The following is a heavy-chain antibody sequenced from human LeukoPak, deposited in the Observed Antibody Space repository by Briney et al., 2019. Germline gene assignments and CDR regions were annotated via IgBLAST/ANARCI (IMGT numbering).Heavy chain of an antibody. CDR3: ARDSRLVVPAASGWFDP. Sequence: GRSLRLSCAASGFVFSSYAMHWVRQAPGKGLEWVAMISYDGGYEYYVDSVKGRFTISRDNSQTTLYLQMNSLRAEDTAVYYCARDSRLVVPAASGWFDPWGQGTLVTVSS. CDR1: GFVFSSYA. D-gene: IGHD2-2*01. CDR2: ISYDGGYE. V-gene: IGHV3-30*04. J-gene: IGHJ5*02.